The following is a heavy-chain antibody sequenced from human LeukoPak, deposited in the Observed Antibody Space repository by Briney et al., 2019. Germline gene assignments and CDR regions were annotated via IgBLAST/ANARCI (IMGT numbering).Heavy chain of an antibody. CDR1: GGSISSGDYY. J-gene: IGHJ6*02. V-gene: IGHV4-30-4*01. CDR2: IYYSGST. D-gene: IGHD6-19*01. Sequence: SQTLSLTCTVPGGSISSGDYYWSWIRQPPGKGLEWIGYIYYSGSTYYNPSLKSRVTISVDTSKNQFSLKLSSVTAADTAVYYCARVGTRGTGAKNQWLGDPYYYYGMDVWGQGTTVTVSS. CDR3: ARVGTRGTGAKNQWLGDPYYYYGMDV.